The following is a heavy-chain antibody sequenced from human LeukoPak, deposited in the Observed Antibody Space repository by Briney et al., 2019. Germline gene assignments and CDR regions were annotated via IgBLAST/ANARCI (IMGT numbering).Heavy chain of an antibody. V-gene: IGHV4-59*01. CDR2: IYYSGST. J-gene: IGHJ2*01. Sequence: SETLSLTCTVSGGSISSYYWSWIRQPPGKGLEWIGYIYYSGSTNYSPSLRSRVTISVDTSNNQFSLKLSSVTAADTAVYYCARLRGGYTYGNRYFDLWGRGTLVTVSS. CDR3: ARLRGGYTYGNRYFDL. CDR1: GGSISSYY. D-gene: IGHD5-18*01.